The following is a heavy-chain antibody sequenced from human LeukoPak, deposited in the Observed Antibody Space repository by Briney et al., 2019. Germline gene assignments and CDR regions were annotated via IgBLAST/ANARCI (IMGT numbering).Heavy chain of an antibody. CDR1: GFTFSSYS. J-gene: IGHJ5*02. D-gene: IGHD5-18*01. CDR3: ARQYSYGFDWFDP. V-gene: IGHV3-21*01. Sequence: GGSLRLSCAASGFTFSSYSMNWVRRAPGKGLEWVSSISSSSSYIYYADSVKGRFTISRDNAKNSLYLQMNSLRAEDTAVYYCARQYSYGFDWFDPWGQGTLVTVSS. CDR2: ISSSSSYI.